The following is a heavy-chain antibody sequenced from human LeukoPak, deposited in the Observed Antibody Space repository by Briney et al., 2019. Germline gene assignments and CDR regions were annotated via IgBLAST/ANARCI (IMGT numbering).Heavy chain of an antibody. CDR3: ARHVTSSRFLEWLLSKGFDY. V-gene: IGHV4-59*08. D-gene: IGHD3-3*01. CDR2: IYYSGST. Sequence: SETLSLTCTVSGGSISSYYWSWIRQPPGKGLEWIGYIYYSGSTNYNPSLKSRVTISVDTSKNQFSLKLSSVTAADTAVYYCARHVTSSRFLEWLLSKGFDYWGQGTLVTVSS. J-gene: IGHJ4*02. CDR1: GGSISSYY.